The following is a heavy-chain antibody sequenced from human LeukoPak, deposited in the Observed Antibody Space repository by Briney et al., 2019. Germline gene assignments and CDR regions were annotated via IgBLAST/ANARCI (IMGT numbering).Heavy chain of an antibody. V-gene: IGHV3-30*02. D-gene: IGHD2-2*03. Sequence: GGSLRLSCAVSGFTLNTYGMPWVRQAPGKGLEWVAFIRFDGSNKYYADSVKGRFTISRDNSKNTLYLQMKSLRPEDTAVYYCARGDGYCSSASCSGNWGQGTLVTVSS. CDR1: GFTLNTYG. CDR3: ARGDGYCSSASCSGN. J-gene: IGHJ4*02. CDR2: IRFDGSNK.